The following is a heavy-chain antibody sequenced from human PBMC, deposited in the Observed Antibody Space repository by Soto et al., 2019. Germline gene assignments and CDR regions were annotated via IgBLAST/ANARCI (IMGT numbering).Heavy chain of an antibody. CDR3: ARDTHPDLHDNHGSESNPYYYYCMDV. CDR1: GYTFTSYS. CDR2: INAGNGNT. D-gene: IGHD3-10*01. Sequence: ASVKGSCKASGYTFTSYSMHWVRQAPGQRLEWMGWINAGNGNTKYSQKFQGRVTITRDTSASTAYMELSSLRSEDTAVYYCARDTHPDLHDNHGSESNPYYYYCMDVWDKGTTVTVSS. J-gene: IGHJ6*03. V-gene: IGHV1-3*01.